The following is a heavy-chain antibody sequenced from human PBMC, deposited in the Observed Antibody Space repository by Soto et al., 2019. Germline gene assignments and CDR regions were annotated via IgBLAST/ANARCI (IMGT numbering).Heavy chain of an antibody. CDR2: IIPILGIA. CDR3: AISSIAARPGYPLEY. J-gene: IGHJ4*02. Sequence: GASVKVSCKASGGTFSSYTISWVRQAPGQGLEWMGRIIPILGIANYAQKFQGRVTITADKSTSTAYMELSSLRSEDTAVYYCAISSIAARPGYPLEYWGQGTLVTGSS. CDR1: GGTFSSYT. V-gene: IGHV1-69*02. D-gene: IGHD6-6*01.